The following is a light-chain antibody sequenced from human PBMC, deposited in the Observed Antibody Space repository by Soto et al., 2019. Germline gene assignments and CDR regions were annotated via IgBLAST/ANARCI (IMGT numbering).Light chain of an antibody. Sequence: EHVVPQSPGTLYLSQGERATLSCSASQSVRSAYLAWYQQIPGQAPRILIYGASSRATGIPDRFSGSGSGIDFTLTIIGLEPEDCAVYYCQQSGSSFYTFGQGTKLEIK. CDR2: GAS. V-gene: IGKV3-20*01. J-gene: IGKJ2*01. CDR3: QQSGSSFYT. CDR1: QSVRSAY.